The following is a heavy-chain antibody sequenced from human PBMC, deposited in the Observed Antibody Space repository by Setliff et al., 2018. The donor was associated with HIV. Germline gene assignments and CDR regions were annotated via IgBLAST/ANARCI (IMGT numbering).Heavy chain of an antibody. CDR2: IYYTGFA. V-gene: IGHV4-39*02. D-gene: IGHD1-1*01. Sequence: SETLSLTCSVSGDSISSGSYFWGWIRQTPRKGLEWIGNIYYTGFAYYNPSLKSRVTISLDTSKTHFFLNLTSVTDADTAVYFCTREGRGDPAMATTRIDYWGQGKLVTV. CDR1: GDSISSGSYF. CDR3: TREGRGDPAMATTRIDY. J-gene: IGHJ4*02.